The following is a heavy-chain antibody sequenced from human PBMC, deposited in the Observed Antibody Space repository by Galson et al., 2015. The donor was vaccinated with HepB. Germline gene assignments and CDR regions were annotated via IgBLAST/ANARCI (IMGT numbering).Heavy chain of an antibody. V-gene: IGHV6-1*01. Sequence: CAISGDSVSSNSAAWTWIRQSPSRGLEWLGRTYYRSKWFNDYAVSVKSRITVSADTSKNQVSLHLKSVTPGDTAVYYCARGESGASCEYFHNKALDVWGQGTTVTVSS. CDR3: ARGESGASCEYFHNKALDV. CDR2: TYYRSKWFN. D-gene: IGHD2/OR15-2a*01. J-gene: IGHJ6*02. CDR1: GDSVSSNSAA.